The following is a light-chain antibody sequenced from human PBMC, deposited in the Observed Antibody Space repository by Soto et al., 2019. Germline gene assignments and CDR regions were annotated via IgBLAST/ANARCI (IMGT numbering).Light chain of an antibody. J-gene: IGLJ2*01. Sequence: QPVLTQSSSASASLGSSVKLTCTLSSGHSSYIIAWHQQQPGKAPRYLMKLEGSGSYNKGSGVPDRFSGSSSGADRYLTISNLQSEDEADYYCETWDSNTYVVFGGGTNVTVL. CDR2: LEGSGSY. CDR3: ETWDSNTYVV. V-gene: IGLV4-60*03. CDR1: SGHSSYI.